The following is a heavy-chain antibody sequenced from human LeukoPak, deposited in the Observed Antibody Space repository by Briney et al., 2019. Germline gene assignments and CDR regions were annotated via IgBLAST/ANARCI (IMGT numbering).Heavy chain of an antibody. CDR2: INPHSGGT. CDR1: GYTFTGYY. D-gene: IGHD2-2*01. Sequence: ASVKVSCKASGYTFTGYYMHWVRQAPGQGLEWMGWINPHSGGTNYAQEFQGGVTMTRDTSITTAYMELSSLRSDDTAVYYCARDVGEYCSSTNCYASHYWGQGTLVTVSS. V-gene: IGHV1-2*02. J-gene: IGHJ4*02. CDR3: ARDVGEYCSSTNCYASHY.